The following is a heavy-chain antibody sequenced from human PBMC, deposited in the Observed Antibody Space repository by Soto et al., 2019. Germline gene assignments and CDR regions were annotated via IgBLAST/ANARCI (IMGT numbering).Heavy chain of an antibody. CDR3: ARHCSESGLPPTTGAYYFDY. V-gene: IGHV4-39*01. Sequence: QLQLQESGPGLVKPSETLSLTCTVSGGSISSSSYYWGWIRQPPGKGLEWIGSIYYSGSTYYNPSLKSRVTISVDTSKNQFSLKLSSVTAADTAVYDCARHCSESGLPPTTGAYYFDYWGQGTLVTVSS. CDR1: GGSISSSSYY. D-gene: IGHD2-15*01. CDR2: IYYSGST. J-gene: IGHJ4*02.